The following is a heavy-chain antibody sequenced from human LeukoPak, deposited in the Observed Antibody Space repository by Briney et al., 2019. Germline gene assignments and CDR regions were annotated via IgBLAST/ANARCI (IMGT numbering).Heavy chain of an antibody. Sequence: GGSLRLSCAASGFTFSSYAMSWVRQAPGKGPEWVSAISGSGGSTYYADSVKGRFTISRDNSKNTLYLQMNSRRAEDTAVYYCAKDLGIVVVPAASFDYWGQGTLVTVSS. CDR3: AKDLGIVVVPAASFDY. D-gene: IGHD2-2*01. J-gene: IGHJ4*02. V-gene: IGHV3-23*01. CDR1: GFTFSSYA. CDR2: ISGSGGST.